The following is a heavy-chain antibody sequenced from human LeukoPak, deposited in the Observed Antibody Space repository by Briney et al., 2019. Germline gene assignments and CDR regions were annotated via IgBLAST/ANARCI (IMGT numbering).Heavy chain of an antibody. V-gene: IGHV3-66*02. D-gene: IGHD1-26*01. Sequence: PGGSLRLSCAASGFTVSSNYMSWVRQAPGKGLEWVSVIYSGGSTYYADSVKGRFTISRDNSKNTLYLQMNSLRAEDTAVYYCARDGRDSGSYYTDYWGQGTLVTVSS. CDR3: ARDGRDSGSYYTDY. CDR1: GFTVSSNY. J-gene: IGHJ4*02. CDR2: IYSGGST.